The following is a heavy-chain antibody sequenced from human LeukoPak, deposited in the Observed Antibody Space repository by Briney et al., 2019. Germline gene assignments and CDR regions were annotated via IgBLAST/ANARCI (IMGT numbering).Heavy chain of an antibody. D-gene: IGHD2-15*01. J-gene: IGHJ4*02. CDR3: AKDSSGGYDY. CDR1: GFTFSSYA. V-gene: IGHV3-30*04. Sequence: GGSLRLSCAASGFTFSSYAMHWVRQAPGKGLEWVAVISYDGSNKYYADSVKGRFTISRDNSKNTLYLQMNSLRAEDTAVYYCAKDSSGGYDYWGQGTLVTVSS. CDR2: ISYDGSNK.